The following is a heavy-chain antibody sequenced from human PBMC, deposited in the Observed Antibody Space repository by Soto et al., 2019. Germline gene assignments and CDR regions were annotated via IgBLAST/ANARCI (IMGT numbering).Heavy chain of an antibody. CDR1: GFTFKSSA. Sequence: ASVKVSCKVSGFTFKSSAVQWVRQARGQRLEWIGWIVVGSGNADYQQKFQQRVTLTRDSSTSTAYLEMSSLRSEDTAVYYCAAADYDFWSGYYGPWGQGTLVTVSS. D-gene: IGHD3-3*01. J-gene: IGHJ5*02. V-gene: IGHV1-58*01. CDR2: IVVGSGNA. CDR3: AAADYDFWSGYYGP.